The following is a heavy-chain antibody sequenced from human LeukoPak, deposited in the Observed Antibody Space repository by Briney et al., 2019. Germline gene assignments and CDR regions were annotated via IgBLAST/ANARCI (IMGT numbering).Heavy chain of an antibody. CDR3: ARLRQRWLHHEN. Sequence: ASGTLSLTCAVSGGSISSSNWWSWVRQPPGKGLEWIGEIFHSGSTNYNPSLKSRVTISVDTSKNQFSLKLSSVTAADTAVYYCARLRQRWLHHENWGQGTLVTVSS. CDR1: GGSISSSNW. D-gene: IGHD5-24*01. V-gene: IGHV4-4*02. J-gene: IGHJ4*02. CDR2: IFHSGST.